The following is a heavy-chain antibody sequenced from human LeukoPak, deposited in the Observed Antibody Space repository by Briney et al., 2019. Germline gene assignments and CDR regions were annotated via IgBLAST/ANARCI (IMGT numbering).Heavy chain of an antibody. J-gene: IGHJ6*03. CDR3: ASPQKGYCSGGSCTYYYYMDV. D-gene: IGHD2-15*01. Sequence: SETLSLTCAVYGGSFSGYYWSWIRQPPGMGLEWIGEINHSGSTNYNPSLKSRVTISVDTSKNQFSLKLSSVTAADTAVYYCASPQKGYCSGGSCTYYYYMDVWGKGTTVTVSS. V-gene: IGHV4-34*01. CDR2: INHSGST. CDR1: GGSFSGYY.